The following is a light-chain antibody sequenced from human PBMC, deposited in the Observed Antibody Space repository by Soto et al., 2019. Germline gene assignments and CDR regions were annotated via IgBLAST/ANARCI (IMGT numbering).Light chain of an antibody. Sequence: DIQMTQSPSSLSASVGDRVTITCRASQGVSSYLSWYQQKPGKAPKFLIYAASSLQRGVPSRFRGSGSGTAFTLTISSLQPEDFATYYCHQSYSTPITFGHGTSLEI. J-gene: IGKJ5*01. V-gene: IGKV1-39*01. CDR1: QGVSSY. CDR3: HQSYSTPIT. CDR2: AAS.